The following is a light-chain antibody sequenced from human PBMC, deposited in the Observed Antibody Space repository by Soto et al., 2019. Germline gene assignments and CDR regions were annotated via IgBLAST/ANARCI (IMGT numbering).Light chain of an antibody. CDR3: SSYTSSSTLV. V-gene: IGLV2-14*01. CDR1: SSDDGGYNY. Sequence: QSALTQPASVSGTPGQSITISCTGTSSDDGGYNYVSWYQQHPSKAPKLMIYDVSSPPSGVSNRFSGSKSGNTASLTISGLQAEDEDDYYCSSYTSSSTLVFGGGTKVTVL. J-gene: IGLJ3*02. CDR2: DVS.